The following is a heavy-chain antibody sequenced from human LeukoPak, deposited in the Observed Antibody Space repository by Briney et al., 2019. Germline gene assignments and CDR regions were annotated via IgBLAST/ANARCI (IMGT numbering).Heavy chain of an antibody. J-gene: IGHJ4*02. D-gene: IGHD5-18*01. CDR3: ARAGDTAMVIEY. CDR1: GYTFNSYY. CDR2: INPSGGST. Sequence: ASVKVSCKASGYTFNSYYMHWVRQAPGQGLEWMGIINPSGGSTSHAQKCQGRVTMTRDTSTSTVYMELSRLRSEDTAVYYCARAGDTAMVIEYWGQGTLVTISS. V-gene: IGHV1-46*02.